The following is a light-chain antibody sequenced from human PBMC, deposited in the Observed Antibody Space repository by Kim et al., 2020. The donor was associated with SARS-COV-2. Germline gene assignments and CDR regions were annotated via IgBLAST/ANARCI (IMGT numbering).Light chain of an antibody. Sequence: EIVLTQSPVTLSLSPGERATLSCRASQDIYNYLAWYQHKPGQSPRLLIHDASSRATGIPARFSGSGSGTDFTLTISSLEAEDFAVYYWQQGADWPRTFGGGTKLEI. V-gene: IGKV3-11*01. CDR3: QQGADWPRT. J-gene: IGKJ4*01. CDR2: DAS. CDR1: QDIYNY.